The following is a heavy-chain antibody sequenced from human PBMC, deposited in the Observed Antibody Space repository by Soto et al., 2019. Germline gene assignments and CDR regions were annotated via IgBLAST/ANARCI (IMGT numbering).Heavy chain of an antibody. J-gene: IGHJ5*02. CDR2: INHSGST. D-gene: IGHD3-10*01. CDR1: GGSFSGYY. Sequence: SSETLSLTCAVYGGSFSGYYWSWIRQPPGKGLEWIGEINHSGSTNYNPSLKSRVTISVDTSKNQFSLKLSSVTAADTAVYYCAKEVPRYYSGSGRRNWFDPWGQGTLVTVSS. CDR3: AKEVPRYYSGSGRRNWFDP. V-gene: IGHV4-34*01.